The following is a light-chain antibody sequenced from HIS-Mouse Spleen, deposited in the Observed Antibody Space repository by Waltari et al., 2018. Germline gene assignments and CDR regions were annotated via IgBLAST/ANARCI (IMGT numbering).Light chain of an antibody. CDR1: ALPKQY. CDR2: EDS. J-gene: IGLJ2*01. Sequence: SYELTQPPSVSVSPGQTARITCSGDALPKQYAYWYQQKSGKAPVLVIYEDSKRPSGIPERFSGSSSGTMATLTISGAQVEDEADYYCYSTDSSGNHRVFGGGTKLTVL. V-gene: IGLV3-10*01. CDR3: YSTDSSGNHRV.